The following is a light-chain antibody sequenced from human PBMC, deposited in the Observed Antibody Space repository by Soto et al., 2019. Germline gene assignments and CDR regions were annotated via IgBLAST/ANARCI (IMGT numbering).Light chain of an antibody. J-gene: IGLJ1*01. CDR1: SSNIGSGFD. V-gene: IGLV1-40*01. Sequence: QSVLTQPPSASGAPGQTVAISCTGTSSNIGSGFDVYWYQQHPGTAPKLVLYGNTKRPSGVPDRFSGSRSGSSSSLAITGLQDEDEDYYCSQPDDSCLTGTVFGTGTKLTVL. CDR3: QPDDSCLTGTV. CDR2: GNT.